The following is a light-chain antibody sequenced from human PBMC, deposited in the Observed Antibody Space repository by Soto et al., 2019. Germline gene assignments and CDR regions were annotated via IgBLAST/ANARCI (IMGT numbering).Light chain of an antibody. J-gene: IGKJ4*01. CDR1: QDIRSD. Sequence: AIQMTQFPSSLSASVGDRVTITCRASQDIRSDLGWYQQRPGKTPKLLIYAASSLESGVPSRFSGNXSGKDFTITISSLQPEDFATYYCLQDHNYPLTFGGGNKVDI. CDR2: AAS. CDR3: LQDHNYPLT. V-gene: IGKV1-6*01.